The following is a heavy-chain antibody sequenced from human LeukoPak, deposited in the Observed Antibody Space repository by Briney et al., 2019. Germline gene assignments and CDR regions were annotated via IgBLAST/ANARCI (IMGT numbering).Heavy chain of an antibody. Sequence: GGSLRLSCAASGFTFSNYWMTWVRQAPGKGLEWVANINREGSERYYVDSVKGRFTISRDNAKNTLHVQMNSLRAEDTAVYYCARVRGESPRWFDPWGQGTLVTVSS. CDR2: INREGSER. V-gene: IGHV3-7*01. D-gene: IGHD3-10*01. J-gene: IGHJ5*02. CDR3: ARVRGESPRWFDP. CDR1: GFTFSNYW.